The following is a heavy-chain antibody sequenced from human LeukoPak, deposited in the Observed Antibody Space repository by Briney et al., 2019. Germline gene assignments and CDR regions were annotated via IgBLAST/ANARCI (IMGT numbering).Heavy chain of an antibody. CDR3: ATHCSSTSCYAY. D-gene: IGHD2-2*01. CDR2: ISGIGGTT. J-gene: IGHJ4*02. V-gene: IGHV3-23*01. CDR1: GFTLSNYA. Sequence: PGGSLRLSCAGSGFTLSNYAMSGVRQAPGKGLEWVSGISGIGGTTYYADSVKGRFTISRDNSKNTLFLQMISLRAEDTAVYYCATHCSSTSCYAYWGQGTLVTVSS.